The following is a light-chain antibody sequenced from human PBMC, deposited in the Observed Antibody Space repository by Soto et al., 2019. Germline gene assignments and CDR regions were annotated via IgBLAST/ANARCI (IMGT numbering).Light chain of an antibody. CDR3: CSYAGSSGFHVV. Sequence: QSVLTQPASVSGSPGQSITISCTGTSSDVGRYNLVSWYQQHPGKAPKVMIYEGSKRPSGVSNRLSGSKSGNTASLTISGHQAEDEAHYYCCSYAGSSGFHVVFGGGSKLTVL. J-gene: IGLJ2*01. CDR1: SSDVGRYNL. V-gene: IGLV2-23*03. CDR2: EGS.